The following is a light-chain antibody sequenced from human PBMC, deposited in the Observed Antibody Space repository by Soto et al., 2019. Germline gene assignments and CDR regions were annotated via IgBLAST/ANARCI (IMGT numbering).Light chain of an antibody. J-gene: IGLJ3*02. CDR1: SNDVGGYNY. CDR3: CSYAGSSTWV. V-gene: IGLV2-11*01. CDR2: DVN. Sequence: QSALTQPRSVSGSPGQSVTISCTGTSNDVGGYNYVSWYQQHPGKAPKLLISDVNKRPSGVPDRFSGSKSGNTACLIISGLQAEDEADYYCCSYAGSSTWVFGGGTKLTVL.